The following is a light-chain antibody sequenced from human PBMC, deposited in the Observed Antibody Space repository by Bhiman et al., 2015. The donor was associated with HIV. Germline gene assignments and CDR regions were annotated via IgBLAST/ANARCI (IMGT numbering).Light chain of an antibody. CDR1: KLGDKY. J-gene: IGLJ1*01. V-gene: IGLV3-1*01. CDR3: QAWDSSTEV. Sequence: SYALTQPPSVSVSPGQTATITCSGDKLGDKYVCWYQQKPGQSPVVVIYQDTKRPSGIPERFSGSNSGNTATLTISGTQAMDEADYYCQAWDSSTEVFGTGTKVTVL. CDR2: QDT.